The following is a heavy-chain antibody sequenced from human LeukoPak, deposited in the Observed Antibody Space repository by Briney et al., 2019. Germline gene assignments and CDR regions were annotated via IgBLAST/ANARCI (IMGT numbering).Heavy chain of an antibody. Sequence: ASVKVSCKASGYTFTGYYMHWVRQAPGQGLEWMGRINPNSGGTNYAQKFQGRVTMTRDTSISTAYMELSRLRSDDTAVYYCARGGILTGYYLDYWGQGTLVTVSS. J-gene: IGHJ4*02. CDR1: GYTFTGYY. CDR2: INPNSGGT. CDR3: ARGGILTGYYLDY. V-gene: IGHV1-2*06. D-gene: IGHD3-9*01.